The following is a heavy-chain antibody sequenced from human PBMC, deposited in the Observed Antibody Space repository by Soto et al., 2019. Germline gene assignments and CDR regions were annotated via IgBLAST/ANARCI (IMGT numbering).Heavy chain of an antibody. J-gene: IGHJ6*02. D-gene: IGHD2-21*01. V-gene: IGHV3-23*01. CDR2: ISTRAGSP. CDR3: LIAEDVSGMLRCGQQRHNSGIDV. Sequence: EVQLLQSGGGLAQPGGSLRLSCVASGFSFNNHVMLWVLQAAWTRLQWLSTISTRAGSPSDPDAVRGRFTISRDNSANTLYLQTNGLRPEHTALYFFLIAEDVSGMLRCGQQRHNSGIDVWGQGTTVTVS. CDR1: GFSFNNHV.